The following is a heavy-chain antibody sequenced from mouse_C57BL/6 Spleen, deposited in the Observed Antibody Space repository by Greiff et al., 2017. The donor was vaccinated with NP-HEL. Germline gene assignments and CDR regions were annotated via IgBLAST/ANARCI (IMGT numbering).Heavy chain of an antibody. CDR3: ARWPDYDGYFSWFAY. Sequence: QVQLQQPGAELVRPGTSVKLSCKASGYTFTSYWMHWVKQRPGQGLEWIGVIDPSDSYTNYNQKFKGKATLTVDTSSSTAYMQLSSLTSVDSAVYYCARWPDYDGYFSWFAYWGQGTLVTVSA. V-gene: IGHV1-59*01. CDR2: IDPSDSYT. J-gene: IGHJ3*01. CDR1: GYTFTSYW. D-gene: IGHD2-3*01.